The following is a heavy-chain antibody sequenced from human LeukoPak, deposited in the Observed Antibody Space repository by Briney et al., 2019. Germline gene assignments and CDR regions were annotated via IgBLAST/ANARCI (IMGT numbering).Heavy chain of an antibody. Sequence: GESLKISCKGSGYSFTSYWIGWVRQMPGKGLEWMGIIYPGDSDTRYSPSFQGQVTISADKSISTAYLQWSSLKASDTAMYYCARIRYGSGTTVGQWFDPWGQGTLVTVSS. J-gene: IGHJ5*02. V-gene: IGHV5-51*01. CDR3: ARIRYGSGTTVGQWFDP. CDR2: IYPGDSDT. CDR1: GYSFTSYW. D-gene: IGHD3-10*01.